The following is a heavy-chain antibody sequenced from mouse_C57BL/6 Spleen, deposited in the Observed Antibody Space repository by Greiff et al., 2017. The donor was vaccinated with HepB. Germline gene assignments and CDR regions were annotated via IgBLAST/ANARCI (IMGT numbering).Heavy chain of an antibody. Sequence: QVQLQQSGAELVRPGASVTLSCKASGYTFTDYEMHWVKQTPVHGLEWIGAIDPETGGTAYNQKFKGKAILTADKSSSTSYMELRSLTSEDSAVYYCTKSSYVTLYYFDYWGQGTTLTVSS. CDR3: TKSSYVTLYYFDY. V-gene: IGHV1-15*01. D-gene: IGHD1-1*01. J-gene: IGHJ2*01. CDR1: GYTFTDYE. CDR2: IDPETGGT.